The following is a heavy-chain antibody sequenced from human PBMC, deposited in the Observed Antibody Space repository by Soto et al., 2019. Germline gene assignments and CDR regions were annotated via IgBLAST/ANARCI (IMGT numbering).Heavy chain of an antibody. J-gene: IGHJ4*02. D-gene: IGHD6-6*01. V-gene: IGHV4-34*01. Sequence: SETLSLTCAVYGGSFGGYYWSWIRQPPGKGLEWIGEINHSGSTNYNPPLKSRVTISVDTSKNQFSLKLSSVTAADTAVYYCASVVTESYFDYWGQGTLVTVSS. CDR2: INHSGST. CDR3: ASVVTESYFDY. CDR1: GGSFGGYY.